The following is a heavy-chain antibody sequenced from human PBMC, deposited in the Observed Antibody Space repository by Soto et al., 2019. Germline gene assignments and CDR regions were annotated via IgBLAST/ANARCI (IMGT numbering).Heavy chain of an antibody. Sequence: QVQLQQWGAGLLKPSETLSLTCAVYGGSFSGYYWSWIRQPPGKGLEWIGEINDRGITNYNSSLKSRVTISVDASKSQFSLRLSSVTAADTAVYHCGRRIRSGSQTIDYWGQGALVTVSS. CDR3: GRRIRSGSQTIDY. V-gene: IGHV4-34*01. J-gene: IGHJ4*02. CDR1: GGSFSGYY. CDR2: INDRGIT. D-gene: IGHD1-26*01.